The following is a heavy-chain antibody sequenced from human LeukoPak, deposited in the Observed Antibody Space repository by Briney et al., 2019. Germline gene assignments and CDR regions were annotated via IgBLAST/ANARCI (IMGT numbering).Heavy chain of an antibody. J-gene: IGHJ5*02. D-gene: IGHD3-9*01. CDR1: GGSISSSSYY. V-gene: IGHV4-39*02. Sequence: SETLSLTCTVSGGSISSSSYYWGWIRQPPGKGLEWIGSIYYSGSTYYNPSLKSRVTISVDTSKNQFSLKLSSVIAADTAVYYCAREPEQSILTGYYNFNWFDPWGQGTLVTVSS. CDR3: AREPEQSILTGYYNFNWFDP. CDR2: IYYSGST.